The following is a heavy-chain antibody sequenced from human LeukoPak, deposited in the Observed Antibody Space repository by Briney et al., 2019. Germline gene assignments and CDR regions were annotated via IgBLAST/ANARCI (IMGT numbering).Heavy chain of an antibody. CDR2: IYTGGST. CDR3: ARIPYYYDSSGYTFDY. CDR1: GGSIGTYY. V-gene: IGHV4-4*07. Sequence: SETLSLTCSVSGGSIGTYYWSWIRQPAGEGLEWIGRIYTGGSTNYNPSLKSRVTLSIETPKNQFSLELTSVTAADTAVYYCARIPYYYDSSGYTFDYWGQGTQVTVSS. D-gene: IGHD3-22*01. J-gene: IGHJ4*02.